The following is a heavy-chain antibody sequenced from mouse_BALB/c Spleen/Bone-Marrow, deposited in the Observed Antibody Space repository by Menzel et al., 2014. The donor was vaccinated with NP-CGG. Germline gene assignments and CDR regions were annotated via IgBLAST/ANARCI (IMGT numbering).Heavy chain of an antibody. J-gene: IGHJ4*01. CDR2: ISNGGGST. CDR1: GFTLSSYT. Sequence: DVHLVESGGGLVQPGGSLKLSCAASGFTLSSYTMSWVRQTPEKRLEWVAYISNGGGSTYYPDTIKGRFTISRDNAKNTLYLQMSSLKSEDTAMYYCTRHVGNPYAMDYWGQGTSVTVSS. V-gene: IGHV5-12-2*01. CDR3: TRHVGNPYAMDY. D-gene: IGHD3-1*01.